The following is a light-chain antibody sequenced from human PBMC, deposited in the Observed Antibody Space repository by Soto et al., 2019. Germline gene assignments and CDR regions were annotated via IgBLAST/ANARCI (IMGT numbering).Light chain of an antibody. J-gene: IGKJ1*01. CDR3: QQYGSSPWT. Sequence: EIVLTQSPGTLSLSPGDTATLSCRASQSLGSTSLAWYQQKPGQAPRLLIYGASSRATGIPDRFSGRGSGTGFTLTISRLEPEDFAVYYCQQYGSSPWTFDQGTKV. V-gene: IGKV3-20*01. CDR1: QSLGSTS. CDR2: GAS.